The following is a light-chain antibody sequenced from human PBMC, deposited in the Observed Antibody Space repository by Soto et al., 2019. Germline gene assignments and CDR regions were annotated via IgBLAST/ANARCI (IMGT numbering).Light chain of an antibody. CDR2: GAS. CDR3: QQYNNWPPLA. J-gene: IGKJ4*01. Sequence: EIVMTQSPATLSVSPGERVTLSCRASQSVSRNLAWYQQIPGQAPRLLIYGASTRATGIRARFSGSGSGTEFTLTISLLQSEDFAVYYCQQYNNWPPLAFGGGTKVEI. CDR1: QSVSRN. V-gene: IGKV3-15*01.